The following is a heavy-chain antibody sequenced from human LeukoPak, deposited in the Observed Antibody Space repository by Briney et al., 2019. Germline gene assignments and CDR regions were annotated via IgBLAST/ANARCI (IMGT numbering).Heavy chain of an antibody. CDR1: GFTFRNYA. CDR2: ISGSGGST. CDR3: AKGEVGYYDILTGYSSFDY. D-gene: IGHD3-9*01. Sequence: GGSLRLSCAASGFTFRNYAMSWVSQAPGKGLEWVSAISGSGGSTYYADSVKGRFTISRDNSKNTLYLQMNSLRAEDTAVYYCAKGEVGYYDILTGYSSFDYWGQGTLVTVSS. J-gene: IGHJ4*02. V-gene: IGHV3-23*01.